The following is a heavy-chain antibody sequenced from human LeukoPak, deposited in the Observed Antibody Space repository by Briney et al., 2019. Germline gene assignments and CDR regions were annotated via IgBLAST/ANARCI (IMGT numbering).Heavy chain of an antibody. CDR1: GFTFSTYA. J-gene: IGHJ4*02. V-gene: IGHV3-23*01. CDR3: AKDYQIVGAAFDY. Sequence: GGSLRLSCAASGFTFSTYAMSWVRQAPGKGLEWVSGISGSGDNTNYADSVKGRFTISRDNSKNTLYLQMNSLRAEDTAVYYCAKDYQIVGAAFDYWGQGTLVTVSS. D-gene: IGHD1-26*01. CDR2: ISGSGDNT.